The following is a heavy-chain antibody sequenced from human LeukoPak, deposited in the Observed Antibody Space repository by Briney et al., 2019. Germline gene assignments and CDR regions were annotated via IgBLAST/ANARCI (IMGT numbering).Heavy chain of an antibody. V-gene: IGHV3-43D*03. CDR2: ISWDGGST. Sequence: GGSLRLSCAASGFTFDDYAMHWVRQAPGKGLEWVSVISWDGGSTYYADSVKGRFTISRDNSKNSLYLQMNSLRAEDTALYYCAKSGRGYSYGIDYWGQGTLVTVSS. D-gene: IGHD5-18*01. CDR3: AKSGRGYSYGIDY. J-gene: IGHJ4*02. CDR1: GFTFDDYA.